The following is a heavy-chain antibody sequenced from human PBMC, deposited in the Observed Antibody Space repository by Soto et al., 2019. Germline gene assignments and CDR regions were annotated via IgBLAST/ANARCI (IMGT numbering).Heavy chain of an antibody. Sequence: SETLSLTCTVSGGSISSSSYYWGWIRQPPGKGLEWIGYIYYSGSTNYNPSLKSRVTISVDTSKNQFSLKLSSVTAADTAVYYCAREGYDFWSGSPLTNYYYYGVDVWGQGTTVTVSS. V-gene: IGHV4-61*01. J-gene: IGHJ6*02. D-gene: IGHD3-3*01. CDR1: GGSISSSSYY. CDR3: AREGYDFWSGSPLTNYYYYGVDV. CDR2: IYYSGST.